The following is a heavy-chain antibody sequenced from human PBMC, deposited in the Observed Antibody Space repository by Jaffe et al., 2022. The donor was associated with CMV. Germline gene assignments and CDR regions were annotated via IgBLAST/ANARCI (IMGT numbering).Heavy chain of an antibody. J-gene: IGHJ4*02. CDR1: GYTFTGYY. V-gene: IGHV1-2*04. D-gene: IGHD3-16*02. CDR3: ARGDMITFGGVIVYFDY. Sequence: QVQLVQSGAEVKKPGASVKVSCKASGYTFTGYYMHWVRQAPGQGLEWMGWINPNSGGTNYAQKFQGWVTMTRDTSISTAYMELSRLRSDDTAVYYCARGDMITFGGVIVYFDYWGQGTLVTVSS. CDR2: INPNSGGT.